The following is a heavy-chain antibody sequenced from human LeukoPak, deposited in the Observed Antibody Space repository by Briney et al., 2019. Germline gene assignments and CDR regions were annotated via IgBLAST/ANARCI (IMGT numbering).Heavy chain of an antibody. CDR3: ARDLHYYDSSGYYSYWYFDL. V-gene: IGHV4-4*07. J-gene: IGHJ2*01. Sequence: PETLSLTCTISGGSINNYYWSWIRQPAGEGLEWIRRIYTSGTTNYNPSLKSRVTMSVDTSKNQFSLKLTSVTAADTAVYYCARDLHYYDSSGYYSYWYFDLWGRGTLVTVSS. D-gene: IGHD3-22*01. CDR2: IYTSGTT. CDR1: GGSINNYY.